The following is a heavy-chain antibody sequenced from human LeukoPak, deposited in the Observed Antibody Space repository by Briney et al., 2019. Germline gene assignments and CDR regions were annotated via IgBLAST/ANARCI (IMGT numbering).Heavy chain of an antibody. CDR3: ARDFHGDYTSDL. CDR2: ISAYNGKT. CDR1: GYTFTNYG. V-gene: IGHV1-18*01. Sequence: ASVKVSCKASGYTFTNYGISWVRQAPGHGLEWMGWISAYNGKTNYAQKLQGRVIMTTDTSTSTAYMELRSLSSGDTAVYYCARDFHGDYTSDLWGRGTLVTVSS. J-gene: IGHJ2*01. D-gene: IGHD4-17*01.